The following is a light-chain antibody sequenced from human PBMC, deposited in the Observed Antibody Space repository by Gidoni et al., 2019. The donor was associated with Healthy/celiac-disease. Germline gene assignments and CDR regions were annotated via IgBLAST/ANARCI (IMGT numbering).Light chain of an antibody. CDR2: KAS. Sequence: DIQLTQSTSTLSESVGDRVTITCRASQSISSWLAWYQQKPGKAPKLLIYKASSLESGVPSRCSGSGSGTEFTLTISSLQPDDCATYYCQQYNSYPLTFGGGTKVEIK. CDR1: QSISSW. V-gene: IGKV1-5*03. CDR3: QQYNSYPLT. J-gene: IGKJ4*01.